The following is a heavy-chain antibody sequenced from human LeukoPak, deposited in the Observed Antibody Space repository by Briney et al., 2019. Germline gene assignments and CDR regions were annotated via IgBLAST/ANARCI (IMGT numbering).Heavy chain of an antibody. D-gene: IGHD6-6*01. V-gene: IGHV1-2*02. J-gene: IGHJ5*02. CDR1: GYTFPGYY. CDR2: INPNSGGT. CDR3: ARDIIAAANWFDP. Sequence: ASVKVSCKASGYTFPGYYMHWVRQAPGQGLEWMGWINPNSGGTNYAQKFQGRVTMTRDTSISTAYMELSRLRSDDTAVYYCARDIIAAANWFDPWGQGTLVTVSS.